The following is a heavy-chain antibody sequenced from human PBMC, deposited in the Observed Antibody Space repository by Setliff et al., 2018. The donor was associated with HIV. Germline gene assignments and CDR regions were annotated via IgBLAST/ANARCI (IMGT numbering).Heavy chain of an antibody. D-gene: IGHD3-22*01. Sequence: SETLSLTCTVSGDSIGSSSYYWAWIRQPPGKGLAWIGNIYYSGSTYYNPSLKTRVTISVDGSKNQFSLKLKSVTAADTAVYYCASLFHDNSAPWLYYFDYWGQGTLGAVSS. V-gene: IGHV4-39*01. CDR2: IYYSGST. J-gene: IGHJ4*02. CDR3: ASLFHDNSAPWLYYFDY. CDR1: GDSIGSSSYY.